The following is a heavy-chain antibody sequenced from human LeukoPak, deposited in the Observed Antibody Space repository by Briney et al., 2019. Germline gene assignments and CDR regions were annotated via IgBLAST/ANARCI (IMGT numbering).Heavy chain of an antibody. J-gene: IGHJ4*02. Sequence: PGGSLRLSCAASGFSFTNYWMSWVRQAPGKGLEWVANIKQDGSEKNYVDSVKGRFTISRDNAQNSLYLQMNSLRAEDTAVFYCARDRPTGDFDYWGQGTLVTASS. CDR2: IKQDGSEK. CDR3: ARDRPTGDFDY. D-gene: IGHD7-27*01. CDR1: GFSFTNYW. V-gene: IGHV3-7*01.